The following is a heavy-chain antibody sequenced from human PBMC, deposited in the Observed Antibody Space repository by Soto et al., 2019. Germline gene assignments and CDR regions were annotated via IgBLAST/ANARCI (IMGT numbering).Heavy chain of an antibody. D-gene: IGHD4-4*01. V-gene: IGHV1-69*12. Sequence: QVQLVQSGAEVKKPGSSVKVSCKASGGTFSSYAISWVRQAPGQGLEWMGGIIPIFGTADYAQKFQGRVTLTAAESRSTASKELRSLGSEDTAVYYCARDGGVSDYSPFDYWGKGTLVTVSS. CDR1: GGTFSSYA. CDR3: ARDGGVSDYSPFDY. J-gene: IGHJ4*02. CDR2: IIPIFGTA.